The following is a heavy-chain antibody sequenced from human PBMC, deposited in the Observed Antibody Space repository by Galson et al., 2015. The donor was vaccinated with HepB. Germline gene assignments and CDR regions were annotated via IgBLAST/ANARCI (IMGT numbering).Heavy chain of an antibody. V-gene: IGHV3-33*01. CDR2: IWYDGTNE. J-gene: IGHJ5*02. CDR3: ARDRGYCNGGTCKPHSYWFDP. D-gene: IGHD2-15*01. Sequence: SLRLSCAASGFSFSNYGMHWVRQTPGRGLEWVAVIWYDGTNERYADSVRGRFTISRDNSNNTLYLQMNSLRADDTALYYCARDRGYCNGGTCKPHSYWFDPWGQGTLVTVSS. CDR1: GFSFSNYG.